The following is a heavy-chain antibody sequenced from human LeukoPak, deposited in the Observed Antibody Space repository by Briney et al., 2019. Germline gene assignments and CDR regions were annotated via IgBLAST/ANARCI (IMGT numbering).Heavy chain of an antibody. CDR3: ARGFYGGNSGIADY. J-gene: IGHJ4*02. CDR2: ITTSDGNT. CDR1: GFTFSSYT. V-gene: IGHV3-23*01. D-gene: IGHD4-23*01. Sequence: GGSLRLSCAASGFTFSSYTMSWVRQAPGKGLEWVSTITTSDGNTYYADSVKGRFTVSRDNSKNTLFLQMNSLRAEDTAVYYCARGFYGGNSGIADYWGQGTLVTVSS.